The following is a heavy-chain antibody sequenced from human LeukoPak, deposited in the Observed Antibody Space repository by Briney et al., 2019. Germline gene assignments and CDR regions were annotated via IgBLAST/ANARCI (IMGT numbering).Heavy chain of an antibody. CDR3: TTPPD. CDR2: IKSKSDGDTT. J-gene: IGHJ4*02. V-gene: IGHV3-15*01. Sequence: GGSLRLSCAASGFTFSSYAMSWVRQAPGKGLEWVGRIKSKSDGDTTDHAAPVKGRFTISRDDAKNTLYLQMNSLVSEDTGVYYCTTPPDWGQGTLIIVSS. CDR1: GFTFSSYA.